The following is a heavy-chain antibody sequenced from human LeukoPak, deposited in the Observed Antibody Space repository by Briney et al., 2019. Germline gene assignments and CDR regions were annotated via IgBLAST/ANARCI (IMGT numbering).Heavy chain of an antibody. Sequence: GGSLRLSCAASGFTFDDYAMHWVRHAPGKGLEWVSGISWNSGSIGYADSVKGRFTISRDNAKNSLYLQMNSLRAEDTAVYYCARTLPAAPTDFDYWGQGTLVTVSS. J-gene: IGHJ4*02. D-gene: IGHD2-2*01. CDR2: ISWNSGSI. CDR1: GFTFDDYA. CDR3: ARTLPAAPTDFDY. V-gene: IGHV3-9*01.